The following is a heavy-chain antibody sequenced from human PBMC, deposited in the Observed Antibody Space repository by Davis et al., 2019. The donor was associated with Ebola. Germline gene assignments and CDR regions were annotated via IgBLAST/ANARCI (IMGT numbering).Heavy chain of an antibody. CDR3: VRGRNNWNNVDY. Sequence: PGGSLRLSCAASGVTFSTYWMHWVRQVPGKGLMWVSRINNDGRITIYAASVKGRFTISRDNAKNTLYLQMNSLRAEDTAVYYCVRGRNNWNNVDYWGQGTLVTVSS. CDR2: INNDGRIT. V-gene: IGHV3-74*01. CDR1: GVTFSTYW. J-gene: IGHJ4*02. D-gene: IGHD1/OR15-1a*01.